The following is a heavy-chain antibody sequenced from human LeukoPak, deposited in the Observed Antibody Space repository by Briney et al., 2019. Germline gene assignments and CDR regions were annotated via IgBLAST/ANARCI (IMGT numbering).Heavy chain of an antibody. J-gene: IGHJ4*02. CDR2: INAGNGNT. Sequence: ASVKVSCKASGYTFTSYAMHWVRQPPGQRLEWMGWINAGNGNTKYSQKFQGRVTITRDTSASTAYMELSSLRSEGTAVYYCARATVLYYFDYWGQGTLVTVSS. CDR3: ARATVLYYFDY. CDR1: GYTFTSYA. D-gene: IGHD4-11*01. V-gene: IGHV1-3*01.